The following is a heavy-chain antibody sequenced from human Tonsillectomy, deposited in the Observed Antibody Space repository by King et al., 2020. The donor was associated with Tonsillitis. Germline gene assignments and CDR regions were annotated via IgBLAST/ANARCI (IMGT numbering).Heavy chain of an antibody. CDR1: GYSFASYW. J-gene: IGHJ4*02. V-gene: IGHV5-51*03. CDR3: AKWVLGFVDS. CDR2: IYPGDSET. Sequence: QLVQSGAEVKKPGESLKISCKGSGYSFASYWIGWVRQMPGKGLEWMGNIYPGDSETTYSPSFQGQVSISADKSINTAYLQWSSLKASDTAVYYCAKWVLGFVDSWGQGTLITVSS. D-gene: IGHD4/OR15-4a*01.